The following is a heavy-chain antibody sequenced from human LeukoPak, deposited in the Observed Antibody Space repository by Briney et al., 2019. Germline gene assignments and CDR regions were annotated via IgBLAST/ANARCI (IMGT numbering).Heavy chain of an antibody. CDR3: AKGLSMVATTGFDY. D-gene: IGHD5-12*01. J-gene: IGHJ4*02. Sequence: GGSLRLSCAASGFTFSNYAMHWVRQAPGKGLEWVALISYDGSNKYYADSVKGRFTISRDNSKNTLYLQMNSLRAEDTVVYYCAKGLSMVATTGFDYWGQGTLVTVSS. CDR2: ISYDGSNK. V-gene: IGHV3-30*18. CDR1: GFTFSNYA.